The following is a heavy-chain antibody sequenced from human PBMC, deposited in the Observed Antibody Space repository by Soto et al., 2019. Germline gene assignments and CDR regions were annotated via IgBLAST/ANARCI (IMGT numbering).Heavy chain of an antibody. CDR1: GGIFTNYT. CDR3: ARAPTASSPFDY. J-gene: IGHJ4*02. D-gene: IGHD1-26*01. CDR2: IIPVLNVA. Sequence: QVQLEQSGAEMKRPGSSVKVSCETSGGIFTNYTFSWVRQAPGQGLEWMGWIIPVLNVANYAQKFQGRIAVTADKSTSTAFVELTALISEDTAIYFCARAPTASSPFDYWGQGTLVTVSS. V-gene: IGHV1-69*02.